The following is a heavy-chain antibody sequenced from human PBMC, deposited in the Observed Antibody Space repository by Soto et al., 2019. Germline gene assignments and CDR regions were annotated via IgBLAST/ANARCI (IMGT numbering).Heavy chain of an antibody. D-gene: IGHD3-10*01. J-gene: IGHJ4*02. CDR1: GYTFTNYY. CDR3: ARDLLAGDF. V-gene: IGHV1-46*01. CDR2: INPMSGST. Sequence: QVQLVQSGAEVKKPGASVKVSCRASGYTFTNYYIHWVRQAPGQGLEWMAIINPMSGSTNYAQNFQGRVTLPMDTSTTTVYMNLSSLRFEDTAVYFCARDLLAGDFWGQGTLVTVSS.